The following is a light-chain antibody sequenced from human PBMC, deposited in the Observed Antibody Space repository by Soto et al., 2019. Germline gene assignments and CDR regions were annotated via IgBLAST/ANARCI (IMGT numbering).Light chain of an antibody. V-gene: IGKV1-27*01. CDR1: LPISNY. CDR3: QQYGSSVFS. Sequence: GDRVTITCRASLPISNYLAWYQQKPGKIPNLLIYAASTLQAGVPSRFSGSGSGTDFTLTISRLEPEDFAVYYCQQYGSSVFSFGPGTKVDIK. CDR2: AAS. J-gene: IGKJ3*01.